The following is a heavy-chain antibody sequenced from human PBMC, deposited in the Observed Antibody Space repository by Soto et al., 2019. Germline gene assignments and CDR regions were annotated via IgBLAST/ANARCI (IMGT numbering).Heavy chain of an antibody. CDR2: IHRSGTT. J-gene: IGHJ6*02. Sequence: QVQLQESGPGLVEPSGTLSLTCAVSGGSITSNSWWSWVRQPPGRGLEWIREIHRSGTTNYNPSLKSRSPISVDKPKNQLYRKLNSVTAADTAMFYCASKDFYPMGVWGRGTTVTVSS. CDR3: ASKDFYPMGV. CDR1: GGSITSNSW. V-gene: IGHV4-4*02.